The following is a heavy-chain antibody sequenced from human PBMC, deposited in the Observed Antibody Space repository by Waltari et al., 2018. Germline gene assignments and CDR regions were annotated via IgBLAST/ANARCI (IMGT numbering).Heavy chain of an antibody. J-gene: IGHJ4*02. CDR2: IYYSGST. Sequence: QVQLQESGPGLVKPSETLSLTCTVSGGSISSYYWSWIRQPPGKGLEWIGYIYYSGSTHGQPTPKSRVTISGDTSKNKFSLELSSVTAADTAVYYWAGHGEMATIRAPFDYWGQGTLVTVSS. CDR3: AGHGEMATIRAPFDY. CDR1: GGSISSYY. V-gene: IGHV4-59*08. D-gene: IGHD5-12*01.